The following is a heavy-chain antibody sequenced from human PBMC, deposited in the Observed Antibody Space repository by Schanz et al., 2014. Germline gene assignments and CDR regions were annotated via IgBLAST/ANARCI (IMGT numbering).Heavy chain of an antibody. D-gene: IGHD6-13*01. Sequence: VQLLDSGGGLVQPGRSLRLSCAASGFTFSDYYMSWIRQAPGKGLEWVSYISGTTTYTNYADSVKGRFTISRDNAKNSLYLQMNSLRAEDTAVYYCAREQIMAAAGLVDYWGHGTLVTVSS. CDR3: AREQIMAAAGLVDY. J-gene: IGHJ4*01. V-gene: IGHV3-11*05. CDR2: ISGTTTYT. CDR1: GFTFSDYY.